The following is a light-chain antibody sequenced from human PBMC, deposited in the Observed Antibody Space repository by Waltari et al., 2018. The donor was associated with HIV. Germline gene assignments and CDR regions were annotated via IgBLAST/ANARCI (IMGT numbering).Light chain of an antibody. CDR3: QQLNSYLGFT. CDR1: QGISSY. Sequence: DIQLTQSLSFLSASVGDRVTITCRASQGISSYLAWYQQKPGKAPKLLIYAAYTLQRGVPSRFSGSRSGTEFTLTISSLQPEDFATYYCQQLNSYLGFTFGPGTKVDIK. V-gene: IGKV1-9*01. J-gene: IGKJ3*01. CDR2: AAY.